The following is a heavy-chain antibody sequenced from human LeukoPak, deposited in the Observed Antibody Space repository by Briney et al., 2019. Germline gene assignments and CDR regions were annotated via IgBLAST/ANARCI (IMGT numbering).Heavy chain of an antibody. CDR2: IRSKANSYAT. V-gene: IGHV3-73*01. CDR3: AKDRRGYSSPGYFDL. D-gene: IGHD6-13*01. J-gene: IGHJ2*01. Sequence: PGGSLRLSCAASGFTFSGSAMHWVRQATGKGLEWVGRIRSKANSYATAYAASVKGRFTISRDDSKNTAYLQMNSLRAEDTAVYYCAKDRRGYSSPGYFDLWGRGTLVTVSS. CDR1: GFTFSGSA.